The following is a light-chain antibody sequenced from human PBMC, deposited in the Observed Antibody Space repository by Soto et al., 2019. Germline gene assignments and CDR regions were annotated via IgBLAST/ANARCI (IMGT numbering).Light chain of an antibody. V-gene: IGLV2-8*01. J-gene: IGLJ2*01. CDR1: SSDVGGYNY. CDR3: SAYAGSSTWV. Sequence: QSAPTQPPSASGSPGQPVTFSCTGTSSDVGGYNYVSWYQQYPGKAPKLMIYEVYKRHSGVPDRFSGSKSGNTASLTVSGLQPEDEADYYCSAYAGSSTWVFGGGTKVTVL. CDR2: EVY.